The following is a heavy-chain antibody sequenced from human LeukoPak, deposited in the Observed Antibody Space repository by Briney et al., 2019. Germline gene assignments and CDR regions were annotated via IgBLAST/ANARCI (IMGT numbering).Heavy chain of an antibody. D-gene: IGHD3-10*01. V-gene: IGHV3-13*01. Sequence: GGSLRPSCAASGFTFSSYDMHWVRQATGKGLEWVSAIGTAGDTYYPGSVKGRFTISRENAKNSLYLQMNSLRAGDTAVYYCAREGVLWFGEPGAFDIWGQGTMVTVSS. CDR1: GFTFSSYD. CDR3: AREGVLWFGEPGAFDI. J-gene: IGHJ3*02. CDR2: IGTAGDT.